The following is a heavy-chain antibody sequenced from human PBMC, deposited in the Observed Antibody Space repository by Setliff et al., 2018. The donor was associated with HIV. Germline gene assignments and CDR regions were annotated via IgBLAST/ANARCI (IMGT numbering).Heavy chain of an antibody. CDR1: GYSISSGYF. CDR3: ASRRRSHQDLYGGNSVFLN. V-gene: IGHV4-38-2*01. D-gene: IGHD4-17*01. CDR2: IWHSGNT. J-gene: IGHJ4*02. Sequence: ETLSLTCSVSGYSISSGYFWGWIRQPPGKGLEWIGSIWHSGNTYYNPSLKSRVIISLDTSKNHLSLKLMSVTAADTAVYYCASRRRSHQDLYGGNSVFLNWGQGTLVTVSS.